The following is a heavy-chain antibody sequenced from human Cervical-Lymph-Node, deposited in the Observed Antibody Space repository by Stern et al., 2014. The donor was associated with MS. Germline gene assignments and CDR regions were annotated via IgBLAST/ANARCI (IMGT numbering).Heavy chain of an antibody. CDR3: ARGGGDNWFGP. CDR2: VNPFVGTS. J-gene: IGHJ5*02. D-gene: IGHD1-26*01. CDR1: GG. V-gene: IGHV1-69*06. Sequence: QVQLVQSGAEVKKPGSSVKVSCKASGGISWVREAPGQGLEWMRGVNPFVGTSNYEQKFQGGHKINAATSTNTTHLHLSRLTSADTAVYSCARGGGDNWFGPWGQGTLVTVSS.